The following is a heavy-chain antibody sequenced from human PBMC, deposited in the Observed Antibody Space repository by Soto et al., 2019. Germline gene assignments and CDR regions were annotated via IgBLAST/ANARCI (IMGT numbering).Heavy chain of an antibody. D-gene: IGHD3-22*01. CDR3: ARAPRLYYYDSSGYGDAFDI. Sequence: SETLSLTYTVSGGSISSYYWSWIRQPPGKGLEWIGYIYYSGSTNYNPSLKSRVTISVDTSKNQFSLKLSSVTAADTAVYYRARAPRLYYYDSSGYGDAFDIWGQGTMVTVSS. V-gene: IGHV4-59*01. CDR1: GGSISSYY. J-gene: IGHJ3*02. CDR2: IYYSGST.